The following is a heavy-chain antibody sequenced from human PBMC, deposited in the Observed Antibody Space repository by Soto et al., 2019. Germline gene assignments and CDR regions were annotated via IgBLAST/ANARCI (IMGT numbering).Heavy chain of an antibody. CDR1: GGSISSYY. J-gene: IGHJ6*02. CDR3: ARADCGGDCPLGYYYGMDV. D-gene: IGHD2-21*02. V-gene: IGHV4-4*07. Sequence: WETLSLTCTVSGGSISSYYWRWIRQPSGKGLAWIGRIYTSGSTNYNPSLKSRVTMSVDTSKNQFSLKLSSVTAADTAVYYCARADCGGDCPLGYYYGMDVWGQGTTVTVSS. CDR2: IYTSGST.